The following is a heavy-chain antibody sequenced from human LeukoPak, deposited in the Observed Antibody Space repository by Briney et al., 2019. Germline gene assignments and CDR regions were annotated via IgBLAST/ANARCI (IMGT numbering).Heavy chain of an antibody. V-gene: IGHV3-73*01. Sequence: SGGSLRLSCTVSGFTVSSDSMSWVRQASGKGLEWVGRIRSTANGYATAYAASVKGRFTISRDDSKNTAYLQMDSLKTEDTAVYYCTGNYYGSGSYADFDYWGQGTLVTVSS. CDR2: IRSTANGYAT. D-gene: IGHD3-10*01. CDR3: TGNYYGSGSYADFDY. CDR1: GFTVSSDS. J-gene: IGHJ4*02.